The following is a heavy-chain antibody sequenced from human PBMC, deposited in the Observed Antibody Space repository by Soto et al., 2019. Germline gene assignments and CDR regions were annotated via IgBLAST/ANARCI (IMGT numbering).Heavy chain of an antibody. V-gene: IGHV1-2*02. D-gene: IGHD6-6*01. CDR1: GGTFSSYA. J-gene: IGHJ5*02. CDR2: INAHSGGT. Sequence: ASVKVSCKASGGTFSSYAISWVRQAPGQGLEWMGWINAHSGGTEYAQKFQGRVTLTRDTSIATAYPTLTSLTSDDTALYYCAKDLTRQLAYWLDPWGQGTQVTVSS. CDR3: AKDLTRQLAYWLDP.